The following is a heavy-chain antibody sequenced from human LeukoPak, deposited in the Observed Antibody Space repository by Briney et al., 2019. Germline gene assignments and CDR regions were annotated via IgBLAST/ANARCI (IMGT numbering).Heavy chain of an antibody. CDR2: IIPILGIA. Sequence: ASVKVSCKASGGTFSSYAISWVRQAPGQGLEWMGRIIPILGIANYAQKFQGRVTITADKSTSTAYMELSSLRSEDTAVYYCARMGAFTDIDYWGQGTLVTVSS. D-gene: IGHD3-9*01. J-gene: IGHJ4*02. CDR1: GGTFSSYA. CDR3: ARMGAFTDIDY. V-gene: IGHV1-69*04.